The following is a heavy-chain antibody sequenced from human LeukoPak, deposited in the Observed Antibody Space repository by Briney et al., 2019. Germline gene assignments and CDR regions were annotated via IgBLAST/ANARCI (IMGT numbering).Heavy chain of an antibody. CDR2: ISGSGGST. CDR1: GFTFSSYA. Sequence: GGSLRLSCAASGFTFSSYAMSWVRQAPGQGLEWVSAISGSGGSTYYADSVKGRFTISRDNSKNTLYLQMNSLRAEDTAVYYCAKELGSGSYIEWNYFDYWGQGTLVTVSS. V-gene: IGHV3-23*01. J-gene: IGHJ4*02. D-gene: IGHD1-26*01. CDR3: AKELGSGSYIEWNYFDY.